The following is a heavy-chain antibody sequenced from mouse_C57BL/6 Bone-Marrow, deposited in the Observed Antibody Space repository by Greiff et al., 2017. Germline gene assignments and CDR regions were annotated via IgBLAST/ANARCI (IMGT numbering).Heavy chain of an antibody. CDR3: TRPYYYGRRWYFDV. CDR1: GYTFTDYE. J-gene: IGHJ1*03. V-gene: IGHV1-15*01. D-gene: IGHD1-1*01. Sequence: QVQLQQSGAELVRPGASVTLSCKASGYTFTDYEMHWVKQTPVHGLEWIGAIDPETGGTAYNQKFKGKAILTADKSSSTAYMELRSLTSEDSAVYYCTRPYYYGRRWYFDVWGTGTTVTVSS. CDR2: IDPETGGT.